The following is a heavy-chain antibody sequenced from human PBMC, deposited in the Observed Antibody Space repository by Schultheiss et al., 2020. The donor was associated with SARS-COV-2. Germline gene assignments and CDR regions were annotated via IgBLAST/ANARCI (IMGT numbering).Heavy chain of an antibody. J-gene: IGHJ4*02. D-gene: IGHD2-2*01. CDR1: GFTVSSNY. V-gene: IGHV3-74*01. CDR2: INSDGSST. Sequence: AGSLRLSCAASGFTVSSNYMSWVRQAPGKGLEWVSRINSDGSSTSYADSVKGRFTISRDNAKNTLYLQMNSLRAEDTAVYYCAKDQTIVVVPAAMLDYWGQGTLVTV. CDR3: AKDQTIVVVPAAMLDY.